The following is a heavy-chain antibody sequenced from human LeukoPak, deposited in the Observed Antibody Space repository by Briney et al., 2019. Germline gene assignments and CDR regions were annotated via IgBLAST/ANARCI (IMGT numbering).Heavy chain of an antibody. CDR1: GGSISTSTYS. D-gene: IGHD6-13*01. CDR3: ARVGYSSSWSSPIDY. J-gene: IGHJ4*02. Sequence: PSETLSLTCTVSGGSISTSTYSWGWIRQPPGKGLEWIGTIYYSGSTYYNPSLQSRVTISVDTSKNQFSLKLSSVTAADTAVYYCARVGYSSSWSSPIDYWGQGTLVTVSS. CDR2: IYYSGST. V-gene: IGHV4-39*07.